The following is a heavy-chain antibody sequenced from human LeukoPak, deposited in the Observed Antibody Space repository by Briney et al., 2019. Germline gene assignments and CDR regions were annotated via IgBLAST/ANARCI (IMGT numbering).Heavy chain of an antibody. J-gene: IGHJ4*02. Sequence: AASVKVSCKASGYIFTSYNITWVRQAPGQGLEWMGLISAFSGNTNYAQKFQGRVTMTTDTSTSTAYVELRSLRSDDTAVYYCARGGVAGDTIDYWGQGTLVTVSS. CDR3: ARGGVAGDTIDY. D-gene: IGHD4-17*01. V-gene: IGHV1-18*01. CDR1: GYIFTSYN. CDR2: ISAFSGNT.